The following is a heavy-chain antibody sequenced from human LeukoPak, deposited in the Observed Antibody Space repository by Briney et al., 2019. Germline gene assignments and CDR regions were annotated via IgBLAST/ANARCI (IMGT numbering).Heavy chain of an antibody. CDR1: GFTFSSYW. D-gene: IGHD4-17*01. J-gene: IGHJ4*02. CDR2: IKQDGSEK. CDR3: ARDLGSYGDYFDY. Sequence: GGSLRLSCAASGFTFSSYWMSWVRQAPGKGLEWVASIKQDGSEKYYVDSVKGRFTISRDNAKNSLYLQMNSLRAEDTAVYYCARDLGSYGDYFDYWGQGTLVTVSS. V-gene: IGHV3-7*01.